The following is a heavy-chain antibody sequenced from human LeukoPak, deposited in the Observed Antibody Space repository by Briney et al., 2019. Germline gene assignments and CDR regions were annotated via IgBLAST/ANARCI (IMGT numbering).Heavy chain of an antibody. Sequence: GASVKVSCKASGYTFTSYGISWVRQAPGQGLEWMGRISAYNGNTNYAQKLQGRVTMTTDTSTSTAYMELRSLRSDDTAVYYCARRRYDILTGYYETHTFDYWGQGTLVTVSS. V-gene: IGHV1-18*04. CDR3: ARRRYDILTGYYETHTFDY. J-gene: IGHJ4*02. CDR1: GYTFTSYG. D-gene: IGHD3-9*01. CDR2: ISAYNGNT.